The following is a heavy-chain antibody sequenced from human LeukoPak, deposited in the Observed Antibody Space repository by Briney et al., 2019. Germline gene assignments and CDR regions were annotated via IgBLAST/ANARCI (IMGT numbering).Heavy chain of an antibody. CDR2: ISAYNGNT. D-gene: IGHD2-15*01. J-gene: IGHJ5*02. CDR1: GYTFTSYG. CDR3: ARTRSSKVVAAVFANWFDP. V-gene: IGHV1-18*01. Sequence: VKVSCKASGYTFTSYGISWVRQAPGQGPEWMGWISAYNGNTNYAQKLQGRVTMTTDTSTSTAYMELRSLRSDDTAVYYCARTRSSKVVAAVFANWFDPWGQGTLVTVFS.